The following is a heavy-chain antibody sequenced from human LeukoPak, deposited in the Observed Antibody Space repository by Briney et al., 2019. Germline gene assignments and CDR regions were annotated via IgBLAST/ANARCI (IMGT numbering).Heavy chain of an antibody. V-gene: IGHV4-61*05. Sequence: PSETLSLTCTVSGGSISSSSYYWGWIRQPPGKGLEWIGYIYYSGSTNYNPSLKSRVTISVDTSKNQFSLKLSSVTAADTAVYYCARSMVHYDILTGYYNAYYFDYWGQGTLVTVSS. D-gene: IGHD3-9*01. CDR3: ARSMVHYDILTGYYNAYYFDY. CDR2: IYYSGST. CDR1: GGSISSSSYY. J-gene: IGHJ4*02.